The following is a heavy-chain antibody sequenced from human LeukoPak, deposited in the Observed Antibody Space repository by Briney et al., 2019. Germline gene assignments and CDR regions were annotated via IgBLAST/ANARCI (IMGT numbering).Heavy chain of an antibody. CDR1: GYTLTELS. Sequence: ASVKVSCKVSGYTLTELSMHWVRQAPGKGLEWMGGFDPEDGETIYAQEFQGRVTMTEDTSTDTAYMELSSLRSEDTAVYYCATGFGYCTNGVCYPSLDYWGQGTLVTVSS. V-gene: IGHV1-24*01. CDR3: ATGFGYCTNGVCYPSLDY. CDR2: FDPEDGET. D-gene: IGHD2-8*01. J-gene: IGHJ4*02.